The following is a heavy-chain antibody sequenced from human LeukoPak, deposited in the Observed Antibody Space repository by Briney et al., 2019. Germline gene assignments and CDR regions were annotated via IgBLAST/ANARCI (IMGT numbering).Heavy chain of an antibody. CDR1: GGTFSSYA. J-gene: IGHJ6*03. CDR2: IIPIFGTA. D-gene: IGHD6-13*01. Sequence: SVKVSCKASGGTFSSYAISWVRQAPGQGLEWMGRIIPIFGTANYAQKFQGRVAITTDESTSTAYMELSSLRSEDTAVYYCARETQQHYYYYYMDVWGKGTTVTVSS. V-gene: IGHV1-69*05. CDR3: ARETQQHYYYYYMDV.